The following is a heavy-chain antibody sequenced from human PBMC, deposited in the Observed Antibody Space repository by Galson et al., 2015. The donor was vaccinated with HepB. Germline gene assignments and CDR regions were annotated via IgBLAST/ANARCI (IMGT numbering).Heavy chain of an antibody. Sequence: SVKVSCKASGYMFNSYGITWVRQAPGQGLEWMGWYSPYNGNTDFGQKVQGRVTMTTDTSTTTAYMELRSLRSDDTAVYYCATGSGLNGDIDFWGQGTLVIVSA. CDR3: ATGSGLNGDIDF. D-gene: IGHD4-17*01. V-gene: IGHV1-18*04. CDR1: GYMFNSYG. J-gene: IGHJ4*02. CDR2: YSPYNGNT.